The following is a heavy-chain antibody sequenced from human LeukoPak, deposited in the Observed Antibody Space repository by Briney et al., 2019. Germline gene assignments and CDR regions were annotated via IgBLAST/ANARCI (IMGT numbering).Heavy chain of an antibody. CDR2: IIPIFGTA. CDR3: ARDSRYFDWLSGYYYMDV. CDR1: GGTFSSYA. J-gene: IGHJ6*03. Sequence: SVKVSCKASGGTFSSYAISWVRQAPGQGLEWMGGIIPIFGTANYAQKFQGRVTITADESTSTAYMELRSLRSDDTAVYYCARDSRYFDWLSGYYYMDVWGKGTTVTVSS. V-gene: IGHV1-69*13. D-gene: IGHD3-9*01.